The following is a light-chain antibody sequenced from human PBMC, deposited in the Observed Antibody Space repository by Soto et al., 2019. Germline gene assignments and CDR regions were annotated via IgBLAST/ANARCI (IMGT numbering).Light chain of an antibody. CDR2: GAS. J-gene: IGKJ3*01. V-gene: IGKV3-20*01. CDR1: QSINSRY. CDR3: QQFGSSPRFT. Sequence: EIVLTQSPGTLSLSPGERATLSCRASQSINSRYLAWYQQKPGQAPRLLIYGASSRATGIPDRFSGSGSGTDFTLTISRLEPEDFEVYYCQQFGSSPRFTFGPGTKVDIK.